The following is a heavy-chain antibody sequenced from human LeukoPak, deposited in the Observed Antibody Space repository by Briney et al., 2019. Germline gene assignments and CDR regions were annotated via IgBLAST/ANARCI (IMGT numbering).Heavy chain of an antibody. CDR1: GFTFSSYA. CDR2: ICGSGGRT. V-gene: IGHV3-23*01. J-gene: IGHJ5*02. Sequence: GGSLRLSCAASGFTFSSYAMSWVRQAPGKGVEWVSAICGSGGRTYYADSVKGRFTISRDNSKNKLYLQMNNLTAEDTDVYYCAKSSLWFGEPKGGLDPWGQGTLVTVSS. D-gene: IGHD3-10*01. CDR3: AKSSLWFGEPKGGLDP.